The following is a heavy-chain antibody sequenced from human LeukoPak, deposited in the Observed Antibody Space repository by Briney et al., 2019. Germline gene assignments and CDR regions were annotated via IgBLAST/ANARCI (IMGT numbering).Heavy chain of an antibody. V-gene: IGHV1-18*01. CDR3: ARDRYDSSGYYPAPDWFDP. D-gene: IGHD3-22*01. CDR2: ISAYNGNT. J-gene: IGHJ5*02. CDR1: GYTFTSYG. Sequence: ASVKVSCKASGYTFTSYGISWVRQAPGQGLEWMGWISAYNGNTNYAQKLQGRVTMTTDTSTSTAYMELRSLRSDDTAVYYCARDRYDSSGYYPAPDWFDPWGQGTLVTVSS.